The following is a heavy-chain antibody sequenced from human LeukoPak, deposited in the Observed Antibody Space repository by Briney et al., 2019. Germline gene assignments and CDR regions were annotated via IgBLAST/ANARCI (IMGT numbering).Heavy chain of an antibody. V-gene: IGHV3-30*02. CDR1: GFTFSSYG. J-gene: IGHJ4*02. Sequence: PRGSLRLSCAASGFTFSSYGMHWVRQAPGKGLEWVAFIRYDGSNKYYADSVKGRFTISRDNSKNTLYLQMNSLRAEDTAVYYCAKDPLYYDFWSGYSSHFDYWGQGTLVTVSS. D-gene: IGHD3-3*01. CDR3: AKDPLYYDFWSGYSSHFDY. CDR2: IRYDGSNK.